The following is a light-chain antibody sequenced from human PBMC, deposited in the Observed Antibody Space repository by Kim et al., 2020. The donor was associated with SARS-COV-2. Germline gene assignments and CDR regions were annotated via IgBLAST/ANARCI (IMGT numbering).Light chain of an antibody. Sequence: ASGRDGHTTTDQARKGISHDLAGDQQKPGTAPKVLIYEAATLQSGVPSRFSGSRSGTDFTLTSSSVQPEDVATYYCQQQNSYPSTVGQGTRLEIK. CDR3: QQQNSYPST. CDR1: KGISHD. CDR2: EAA. J-gene: IGKJ5*01. V-gene: IGKV1-9*01.